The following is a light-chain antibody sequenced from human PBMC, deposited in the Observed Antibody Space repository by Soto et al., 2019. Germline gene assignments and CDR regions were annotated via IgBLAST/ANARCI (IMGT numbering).Light chain of an antibody. Sequence: EIVLTQFPGALSLSPGERVTLSCRASQTVSNTYLAWYQQKSGQAPKFLIYGASNRATGIPDRFSGSGSGTYFTLTISTLEPEDFAVYYCQQYGALPPTFGGGTKVEIK. CDR3: QQYGALPPT. V-gene: IGKV3-20*01. J-gene: IGKJ4*01. CDR1: QTVSNTY. CDR2: GAS.